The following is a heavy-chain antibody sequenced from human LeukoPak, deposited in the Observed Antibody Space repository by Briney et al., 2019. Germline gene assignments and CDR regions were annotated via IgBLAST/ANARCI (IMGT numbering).Heavy chain of an antibody. CDR2: ISGSGDST. CDR1: GFTFSNYA. CDR3: AKQRSGIAVAFDY. Sequence: GGSLRLSCAASGFTFSNYAMSWVRQAPGKGLEWVSAISGSGDSTFYTDSVKGRFTISRDNSKNTLYLQMKSLRAEDTAVYYCAKQRSGIAVAFDYWGQGTLVTVSS. J-gene: IGHJ4*02. V-gene: IGHV3-23*01. D-gene: IGHD6-19*01.